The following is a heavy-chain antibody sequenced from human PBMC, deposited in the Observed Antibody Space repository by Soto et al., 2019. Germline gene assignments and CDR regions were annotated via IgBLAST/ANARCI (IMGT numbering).Heavy chain of an antibody. D-gene: IGHD1-7*01. V-gene: IGHV3-11*01. Sequence: QVQLVESGGGLVKPGGSLRLSCAASGFTFDNYYMSWIRQAPGKGLEWVSYISSSDGTTYYADSLKDRFTISRDNAKNSLYLQMNSLRAEDTAVYYCAREINYSKYPRVIDYWGQGTLVTVSS. CDR1: GFTFDNYY. J-gene: IGHJ4*02. CDR3: AREINYSKYPRVIDY. CDR2: ISSSDGTT.